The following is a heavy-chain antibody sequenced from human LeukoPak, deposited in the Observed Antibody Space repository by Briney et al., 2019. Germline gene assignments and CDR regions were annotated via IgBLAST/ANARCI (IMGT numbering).Heavy chain of an antibody. Sequence: ASVKVSCKASGYTFTGYYMHWVRQAPGQGLEWVGWINPNSGGTNYAQKFQGRVTMTRDTSISTAYMELSRLRSDDTAVYYCARVNGRSYYDSSGTVDYWGQGTLVTVSS. CDR2: INPNSGGT. V-gene: IGHV1-2*02. CDR1: GYTFTGYY. D-gene: IGHD3-22*01. J-gene: IGHJ4*02. CDR3: ARVNGRSYYDSSGTVDY.